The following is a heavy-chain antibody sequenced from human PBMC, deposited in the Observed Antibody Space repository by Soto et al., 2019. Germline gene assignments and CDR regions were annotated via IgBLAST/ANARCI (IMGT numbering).Heavy chain of an antibody. CDR1: GYIFISYG. V-gene: IGHV1-18*01. CDR2: ISVYNGNT. D-gene: IGHD1-1*01. J-gene: IGHJ4*02. CDR3: ARDTSERGFDY. Sequence: GASVKVSCKASGYIFISYGISWVRQAPGQGLEWMGWISVYNGNTNYAQKFQDRVTTTTDTSTSTAYMELRSLRSDDTAVYYCARDTSERGFDYWGQGTLVTVSS.